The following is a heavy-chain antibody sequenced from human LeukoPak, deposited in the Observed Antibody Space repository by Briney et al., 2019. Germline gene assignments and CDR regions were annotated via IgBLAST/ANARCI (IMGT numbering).Heavy chain of an antibody. CDR3: AKSYDSSGYYYGGECYFDY. J-gene: IGHJ4*02. Sequence: GGSLRLSCAASGFTFSSYAMSWVRQAPGKGLEWVSAISGSGGSTYYADSVKGRFTISRDNSKNTLYLQMNSLRAEDTAVYYCAKSYDSSGYYYGGECYFDYWGQGTLVTVSS. CDR1: GFTFSSYA. CDR2: ISGSGGST. V-gene: IGHV3-23*01. D-gene: IGHD3-22*01.